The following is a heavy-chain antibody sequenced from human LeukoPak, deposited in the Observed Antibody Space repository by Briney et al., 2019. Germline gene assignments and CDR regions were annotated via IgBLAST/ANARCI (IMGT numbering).Heavy chain of an antibody. V-gene: IGHV1-8*01. CDR1: GYTFTSYD. CDR2: MNPNSGNT. Sequence: GASVKVSCKASGYTFTSYDINWVRQATGQGLEWLGWMNPNSGNTGYAQKFQGRVTMTRNTSISTAYMELSSLRSEDTAVYYCARAVVSREYYYGSGSYRYWFDPGAREPWSPSPQ. D-gene: IGHD3-10*01. J-gene: IGHJ5*02. CDR3: ARAVVSREYYYGSGSYRYWFDP.